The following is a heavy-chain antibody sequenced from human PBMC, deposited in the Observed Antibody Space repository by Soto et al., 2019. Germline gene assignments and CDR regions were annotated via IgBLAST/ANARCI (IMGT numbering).Heavy chain of an antibody. V-gene: IGHV3-7*01. CDR1: GFTFSSYA. Sequence: EVQLLESGGGLVQPGGSLRLSCAASGFTFSSYAMSWVRQAPGKGLEWVANIKKDGSEKYYVDSVKGRFTISRDNAKNSLYLQMNSLRAEDTAVYYCARDQGTTGIYYFDYWGQGTLVTVSS. D-gene: IGHD4-17*01. CDR2: IKKDGSEK. J-gene: IGHJ4*02. CDR3: ARDQGTTGIYYFDY.